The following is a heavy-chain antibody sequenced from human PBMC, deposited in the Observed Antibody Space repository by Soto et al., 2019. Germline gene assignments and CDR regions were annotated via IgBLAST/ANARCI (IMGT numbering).Heavy chain of an antibody. J-gene: IGHJ5*02. CDR1: GGTFSSYA. D-gene: IGHD3-10*01. V-gene: IGHV1-69*13. Sequence: ASVKVSCKASGGTFSSYAISWVRQAPGQGLEWMGGIIPIFGTANYAQKFQGRVTITADESTSTAYMELSSLRSEDTAVYYCARDSYSGSGRYSPSLNWFDLWGQGTLVTVSS. CDR2: IIPIFGTA. CDR3: ARDSYSGSGRYSPSLNWFDL.